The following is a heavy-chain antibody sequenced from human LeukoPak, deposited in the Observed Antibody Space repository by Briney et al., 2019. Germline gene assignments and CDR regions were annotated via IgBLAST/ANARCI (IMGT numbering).Heavy chain of an antibody. CDR3: AKLKVFGSGSWDY. Sequence: GGSLRLSCAASGFTFSNSVVSWVRQAPGKGLEWVSSFSASDENTHHADSVKGRFTISRDNSKNTLYLQMNSLRVEDTATYYCAKLKVFGSGSWDYWGQGSLVTVSS. CDR2: FSASDENT. J-gene: IGHJ4*02. CDR1: GFTFSNSV. D-gene: IGHD3-10*01. V-gene: IGHV3-23*01.